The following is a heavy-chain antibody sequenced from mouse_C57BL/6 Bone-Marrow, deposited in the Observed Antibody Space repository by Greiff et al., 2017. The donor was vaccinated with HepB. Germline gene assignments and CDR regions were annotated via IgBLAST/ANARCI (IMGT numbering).Heavy chain of an antibody. J-gene: IGHJ1*03. D-gene: IGHD1-1*01. Sequence: EVKLVESGGDLVKPGGSLKLSCAASGFTFSSYGMSWVRQTPDKRLEWVATISSGGSYTYYPDSVMGRFTISRDNAKNTLYLQMSSLKSEDTAMYYCARHYGSSYNWYFDVWGTGTTVTVSS. CDR2: ISSGGSYT. CDR1: GFTFSSYG. V-gene: IGHV5-6*02. CDR3: ARHYGSSYNWYFDV.